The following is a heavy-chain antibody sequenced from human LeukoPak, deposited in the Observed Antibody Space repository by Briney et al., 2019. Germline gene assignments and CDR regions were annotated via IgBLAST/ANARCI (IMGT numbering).Heavy chain of an antibody. Sequence: GASVKVSCKASGYTFTSYGISWVRQAPGRGLEWMGWISAYNGNTNYAQKLQGRVTMTTDTSTSTAYMELRSLRSDDTAVYYCARREYYYDSSGYNANDAFDIWGQGTMVTVSS. J-gene: IGHJ3*02. CDR2: ISAYNGNT. V-gene: IGHV1-18*01. CDR1: GYTFTSYG. D-gene: IGHD3-22*01. CDR3: ARREYYYDSSGYNANDAFDI.